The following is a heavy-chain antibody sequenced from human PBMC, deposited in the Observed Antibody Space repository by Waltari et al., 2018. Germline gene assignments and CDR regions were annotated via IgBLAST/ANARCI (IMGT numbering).Heavy chain of an antibody. CDR1: GYIFSTYG. J-gene: IGHJ4*02. CDR2: INTNSGNP. CDR3: ARGGGTFSKPEYLDA. D-gene: IGHD1-1*01. V-gene: IGHV7-4-1*02. Sequence: QVQLVHSGSELKKSGASVKVSCKASGYIFSTYGVNWVRQVPGQWLKWMGWINTNSGNPTYAQDSTGRFLCSLDTSVSTAYLQISNLKTEDTAVYYCARGGGTFSKPEYLDAWGQGTLVTVSS.